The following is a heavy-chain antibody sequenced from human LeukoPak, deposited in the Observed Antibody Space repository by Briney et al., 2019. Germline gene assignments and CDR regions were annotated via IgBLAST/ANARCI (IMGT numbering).Heavy chain of an antibody. Sequence: GGSLRLSCTSSGFSFSDYAMNWVRQAPGKGLEWVSCIRGSGMRFYSDSVRGRFTISRDNSKNTLYLQMNSLRAEDTAVYYCAKANSNYAHATEGSDYWGQGTLVTVSS. D-gene: IGHD4-11*01. CDR1: GFSFSDYA. V-gene: IGHV3-23*01. CDR3: AKANSNYAHATEGSDY. J-gene: IGHJ4*02. CDR2: IRGSGMR.